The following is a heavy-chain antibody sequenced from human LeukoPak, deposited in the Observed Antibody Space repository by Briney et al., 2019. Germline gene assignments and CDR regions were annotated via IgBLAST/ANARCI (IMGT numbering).Heavy chain of an antibody. V-gene: IGHV1-69*13. CDR1: GGTFSSYA. J-gene: IGHJ4*02. CDR2: IIPIFGTA. D-gene: IGHD6-19*01. CDR3: ARDDSYSSGELDY. Sequence: SVKVSCKASGGTFSSYAISWVRQAPGQGLEWMGGIIPIFGTANYAQKFQGRVTITADESTSTAYMELSSLRSEDTAVYYCARDDSYSSGELDYWGQGTLVTVSS.